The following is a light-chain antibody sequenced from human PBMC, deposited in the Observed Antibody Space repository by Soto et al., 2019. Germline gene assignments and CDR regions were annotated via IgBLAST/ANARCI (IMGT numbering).Light chain of an antibody. Sequence: QSALAQPASLSGSPGQSITIACTGTSSDVGGYNYVSWYQQHPGKAPKLMIYEVTNRPSGVSNRFSGSKSGNTASLTISGLQAEDEADYYCSSYTTNVTLLFVFGNGTKVTVL. J-gene: IGLJ1*01. V-gene: IGLV2-14*01. CDR3: SSYTTNVTLLFV. CDR2: EVT. CDR1: SSDVGGYNY.